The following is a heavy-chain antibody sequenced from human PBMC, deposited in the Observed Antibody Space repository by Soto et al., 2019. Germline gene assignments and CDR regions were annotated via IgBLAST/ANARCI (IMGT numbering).Heavy chain of an antibody. CDR3: ARRVDYVWGSYRYSPYFDY. D-gene: IGHD3-16*02. CDR1: GCSISSYY. V-gene: IGHV4-59*08. CDR2: IYYSVST. J-gene: IGHJ4*02. Sequence: SETLSLTCTFSGCSISSYYWSWIRQPPGKGLEWIGYIYYSVSTNYNPSLKSRVTISVDTSKNQFSLKLSSVTAADTAVYYCARRVDYVWGSYRYSPYFDYWGQGTRVTVSS.